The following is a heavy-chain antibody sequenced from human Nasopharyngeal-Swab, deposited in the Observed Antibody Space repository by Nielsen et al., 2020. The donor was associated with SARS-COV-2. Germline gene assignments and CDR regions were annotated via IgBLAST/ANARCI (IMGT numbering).Heavy chain of an antibody. D-gene: IGHD3-3*01. Sequence: ESLKISCAASGFTVSSNYMSWVRQAPGKGLEWVSVIYSGGSTYYADSVKGRFTISRDNSKNALYLQMNSLRAEDTAVYYCAGPSYYDFWSGYHFDYWGQGTRVTVSS. CDR1: GFTVSSNY. J-gene: IGHJ4*02. CDR3: AGPSYYDFWSGYHFDY. CDR2: IYSGGST. V-gene: IGHV3-66*01.